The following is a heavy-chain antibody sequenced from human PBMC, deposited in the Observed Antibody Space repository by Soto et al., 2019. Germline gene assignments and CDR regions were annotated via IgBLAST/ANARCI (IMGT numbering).Heavy chain of an antibody. J-gene: IGHJ6*02. D-gene: IGHD5-12*01. V-gene: IGHV4-59*12. CDR3: ARDPMFGDIVATITYYYYGMDV. Sequence: SETLSLTCTVSGGSISSYYWSWIRQPPGKGLEWIGYIYYSGSTNYNPSLKSRVTISVDTSKNQFSLKLSSVTAADTAVYYCARDPMFGDIVATITYYYYGMDVWGQGTTVTVSS. CDR2: IYYSGST. CDR1: GGSISSYY.